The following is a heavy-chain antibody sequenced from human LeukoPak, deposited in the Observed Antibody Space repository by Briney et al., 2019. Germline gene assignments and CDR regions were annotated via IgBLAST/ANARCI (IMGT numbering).Heavy chain of an antibody. J-gene: IGHJ4*02. V-gene: IGHV3-48*02. CDR2: IGSTSSPI. Sequence: GGSLRLSCAASGFTFSSYSMNWARQAPGKGLEWVSYIGSTSSPIYYAESVKGRFTISRDTAKNSLYLQMNSLRDGDTAVYYCARGRGGYYYDYWGQGTLVAVSS. CDR1: GFTFSSYS. D-gene: IGHD3-22*01. CDR3: ARGRGGYYYDY.